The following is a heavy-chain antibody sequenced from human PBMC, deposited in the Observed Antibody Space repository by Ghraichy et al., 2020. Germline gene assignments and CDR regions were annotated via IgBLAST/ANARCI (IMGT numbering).Heavy chain of an antibody. CDR2: ISSSSGTV. D-gene: IGHD5-24*01. V-gene: IGHV3-48*01. J-gene: IGHJ4*02. CDR1: GFTFSGYS. Sequence: GSLRLSCAASGFTFSGYSMNWVRQAPGKGLEWVSYISSSSGTVYYADSVKGRFTISRDNAKNSLFLQMNSLRAEDTAVYYCARGRDGYNSYSEIDYWGQGTLVTVSS. CDR3: ARGRDGYNSYSEIDY.